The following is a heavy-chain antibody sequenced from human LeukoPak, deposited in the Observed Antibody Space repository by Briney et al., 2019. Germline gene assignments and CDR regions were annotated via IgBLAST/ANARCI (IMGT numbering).Heavy chain of an antibody. D-gene: IGHD1-26*01. J-gene: IGHJ4*02. Sequence: SETLSLTCAGYGGSFSGYYWSRIRQPPGKGLEWIGEINHSGSTNYNPSLKSRVTISADTSKNQFSLKLSSVTAADTAVYYCAKIVGGGVVDYWGQGTLVTGSS. CDR2: INHSGST. CDR3: AKIVGGGVVDY. CDR1: GGSFSGYY. V-gene: IGHV4-34*01.